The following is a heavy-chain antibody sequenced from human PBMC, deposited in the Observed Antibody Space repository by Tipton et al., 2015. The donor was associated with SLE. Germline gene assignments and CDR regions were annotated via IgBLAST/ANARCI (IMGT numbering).Heavy chain of an antibody. D-gene: IGHD3/OR15-3a*01. CDR2: IYYSGST. CDR1: GGSMNSSSYY. CDR3: ARAPPTPIFGPVMWAFDI. Sequence: GLVKPSETLSLTCTVSGGSMNSSSYYWVWIRQPPGKGLEWIGSIYYSGSTNYNPSLKSRVTISVDTSKNQFSLKLSSVTAADTAVYYCARAPPTPIFGPVMWAFDIWGQGTMVTVSS. V-gene: IGHV4-39*07. J-gene: IGHJ3*02.